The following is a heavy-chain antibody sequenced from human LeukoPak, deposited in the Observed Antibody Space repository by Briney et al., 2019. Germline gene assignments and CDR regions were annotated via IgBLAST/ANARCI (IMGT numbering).Heavy chain of an antibody. J-gene: IGHJ4*02. CDR2: IYHSGST. D-gene: IGHD2-15*01. Sequence: RTSETLSLTCTVSGGSISSSSYYWGWIRQPPGKGLEWIGSIYHSGSTYYNPSLKSRVTISVDTSKNQFSLKLSSVTAADTAVYYCASREVVVVAATREYFDYWGQGTLVTVSS. V-gene: IGHV4-39*07. CDR1: GGSISSSSYY. CDR3: ASREVVVVAATREYFDY.